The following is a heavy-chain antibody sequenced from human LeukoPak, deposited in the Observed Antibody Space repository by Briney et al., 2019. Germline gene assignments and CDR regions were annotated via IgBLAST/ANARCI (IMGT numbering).Heavy chain of an antibody. CDR3: ARHALGAFDY. Sequence: SETLSLTCTVSGSSISSYYWSWIRQPPGKGLEWIGYIYYSGSTNYNPSLKSRVTISVDTSKNQFSLKLSSVTAADTAVYYCARHALGAFDYWGQGTLVTVSS. CDR2: IYYSGST. D-gene: IGHD1-26*01. V-gene: IGHV4-59*08. J-gene: IGHJ4*02. CDR1: GSSISSYY.